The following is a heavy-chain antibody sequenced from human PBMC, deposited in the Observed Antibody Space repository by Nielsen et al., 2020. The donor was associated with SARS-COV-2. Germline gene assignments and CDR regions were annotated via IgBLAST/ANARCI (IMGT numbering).Heavy chain of an antibody. V-gene: IGHV4-39*02. Sequence: ESLKISCTVSGGSISSSSYYWGWIRQPPGKGLEWIGSIYYSGSTYYNPSLKSRVTISVDTSKNQFSLKLSSVTAADTAVYYCARESSTIAGRTFDYWGQGTLVTVSS. CDR1: GGSISSSSYY. D-gene: IGHD5/OR15-5a*01. J-gene: IGHJ4*02. CDR2: IYYSGST. CDR3: ARESSTIAGRTFDY.